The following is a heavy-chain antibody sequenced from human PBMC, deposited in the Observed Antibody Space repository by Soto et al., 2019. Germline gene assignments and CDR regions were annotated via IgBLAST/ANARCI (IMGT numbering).Heavy chain of an antibody. Sequence: SVKVSCKASGGTFSSYAISWVRQAPGQGLEWMGGIIPIFGTANYAQKFQGRVTITADESTSTAYMELSSLRSEDTAVYYCARVGSGGSYLLDYWGQGTLVTVSS. CDR1: GGTFSSYA. CDR3: ARVGSGGSYLLDY. V-gene: IGHV1-69*13. D-gene: IGHD1-26*01. CDR2: IIPIFGTA. J-gene: IGHJ4*02.